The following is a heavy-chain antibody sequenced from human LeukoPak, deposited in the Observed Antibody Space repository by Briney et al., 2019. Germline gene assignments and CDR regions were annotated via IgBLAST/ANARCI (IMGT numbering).Heavy chain of an antibody. CDR3: ARRTYGSGWSNFDY. V-gene: IGHV4-61*01. CDR2: IYYSGST. D-gene: IGHD6-19*01. CDR1: GGSVSSGSYY. Sequence: SETLSLTCTVSGGSVSSGSYYWSWIRQPPGKGLEWIGYIYYSGSTNYNPSLKSRVTISVDTSKNQFSLKLSSVTAADTAVYYCARRTYGSGWSNFDYWGQGTLVTVSS. J-gene: IGHJ4*02.